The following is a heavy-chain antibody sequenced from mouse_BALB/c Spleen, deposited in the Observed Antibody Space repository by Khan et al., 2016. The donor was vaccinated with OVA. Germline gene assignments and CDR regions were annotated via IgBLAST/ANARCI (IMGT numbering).Heavy chain of an antibody. Sequence: QIQLVQSGPELKKPGETVKISCKASGYTFTDYGMNWVKQAPGKGLKWMGWINPNTGESTFAEDFKGRFAFSLETSARTAYLQINNLKNEDTAIYFVAWVDYSCSAYRNLDHYALDYWHQGTSVTVSS. CDR2: INPNTGES. CDR3: AWVDYSCSAYRNLDHYALDY. J-gene: IGHJ4*01. CDR1: GYTFTDYG. V-gene: IGHV9-3*02. D-gene: IGHD1-1*01.